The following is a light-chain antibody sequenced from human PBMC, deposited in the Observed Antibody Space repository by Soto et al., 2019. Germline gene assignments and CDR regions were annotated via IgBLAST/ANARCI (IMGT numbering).Light chain of an antibody. Sequence: GDRVTITCRASQSISIWLAWYQQKPGKAPQLLLYRASSLERGVPSRISGSGSGTEFTLTVSSLQPDDFATYYCQQYESYPLTFGGGTKVEIK. CDR1: QSISIW. CDR2: RAS. CDR3: QQYESYPLT. V-gene: IGKV1-5*03. J-gene: IGKJ4*01.